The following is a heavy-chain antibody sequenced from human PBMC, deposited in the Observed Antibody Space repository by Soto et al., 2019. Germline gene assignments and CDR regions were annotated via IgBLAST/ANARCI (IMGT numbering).Heavy chain of an antibody. CDR2: IYYSGST. V-gene: IGHV4-59*01. CDR3: ERGAAPDLYFDY. Sequence: SETLSLTCTVSGGSISSYYWSWIRQPPGKGLEWIGYIYYSGSTNYNPSLKSRVTISVDTSKNQFSLKLSSVAAADTAVYYCERGAAPDLYFDYWGQGTLVTVSS. D-gene: IGHD2-15*01. J-gene: IGHJ4*02. CDR1: GGSISSYY.